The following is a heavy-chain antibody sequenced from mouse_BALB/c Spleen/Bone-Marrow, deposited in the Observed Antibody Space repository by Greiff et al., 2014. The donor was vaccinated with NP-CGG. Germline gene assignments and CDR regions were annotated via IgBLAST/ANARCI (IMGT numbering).Heavy chain of an antibody. CDR1: GFNIKDTH. Sequence: EVKLQESGAELVKPGASVKLSCTPSGFNIKDTHMHWVKQRPEQGLEWIGRIDPANGNTKYDPNFQGKATITADTSSNTAYLQHSSLTSEDAAVYYCARDYTNTAWFASWGQGTLVTVS. J-gene: IGHJ3*01. D-gene: IGHD2-13*01. V-gene: IGHV14-3*02. CDR2: IDPANGNT. CDR3: ARDYTNTAWFAS.